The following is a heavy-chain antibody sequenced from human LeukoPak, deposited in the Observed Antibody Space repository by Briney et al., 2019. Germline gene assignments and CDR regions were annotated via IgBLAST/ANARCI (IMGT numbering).Heavy chain of an antibody. V-gene: IGHV1-8*01. CDR2: MNPNSGNT. CDR1: GYTFTSYD. J-gene: IGHJ2*01. Sequence: ASVKVSCKASGYTFTSYDINWVRQATGQGLEWMGWMNPNSGNTGYAQKFQGRVTMIRNTSISTAYMELSSLRSEDTAVYYCAKDRGQHWLVLRNYFDLWGRGTLVTVSS. CDR3: AKDRGQHWLVLRNYFDL. D-gene: IGHD6-19*01.